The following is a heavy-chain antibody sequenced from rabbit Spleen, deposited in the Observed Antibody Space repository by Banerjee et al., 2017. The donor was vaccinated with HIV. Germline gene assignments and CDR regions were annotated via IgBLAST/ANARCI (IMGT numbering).Heavy chain of an antibody. CDR1: GFSFSSSYY. CDR2: IYNGDGAT. D-gene: IGHD6-1*01. CDR3: ARDDGSYDYIDGYFNL. Sequence: QEKLVESGGDLVKPGASLTLTCTASGFSFSSSYYMCWVRQAPGKGLEWIGCIYNGDGATWYASWVNGRFTISRSTSLNTVDLKMTSLTAADTATYFCARDDGSYDYIDGYFNLWGPGTLVTVS. J-gene: IGHJ4*01. V-gene: IGHV1S43*01.